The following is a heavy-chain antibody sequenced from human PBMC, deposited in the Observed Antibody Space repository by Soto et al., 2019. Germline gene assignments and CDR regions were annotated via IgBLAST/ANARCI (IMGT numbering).Heavy chain of an antibody. CDR1: AGSFSDNY. V-gene: IGHV4-34*01. Sequence: LETQSLTWAVYAGSFSDNYWSWIRQPQGTGQEWIGEINQSGSTNYNPSLKSRVTISVDTSKNQFSLKLSSVTAADTAEYYCARGLTYCSSTTCAETRFDPWGQGTLVTVSS. CDR2: INQSGST. J-gene: IGHJ5*02. CDR3: ARGLTYCSSTTCAETRFDP. D-gene: IGHD2-2*01.